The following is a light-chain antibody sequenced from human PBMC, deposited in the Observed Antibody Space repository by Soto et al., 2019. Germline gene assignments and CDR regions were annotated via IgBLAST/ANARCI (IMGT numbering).Light chain of an antibody. J-gene: IGKJ2*01. CDR3: LQYDNWPPT. Sequence: EMVMTQSPATLSVSPGERVTLSCSATQSVRSDLAWYQQRPGQAPRLLIYGASSRATGIAARFSGSGSGTEFTLTISSLESEDFAVYYCLQYDNWPPTFGQGTKLEIK. V-gene: IGKV3-15*01. CDR1: QSVRSD. CDR2: GAS.